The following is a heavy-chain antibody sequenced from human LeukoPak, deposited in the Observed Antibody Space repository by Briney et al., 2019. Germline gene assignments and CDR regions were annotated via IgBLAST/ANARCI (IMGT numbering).Heavy chain of an antibody. CDR3: AKDMGYDSSGYYYGFDY. CDR1: GFTFSSYG. CDR2: ISYDGNNK. J-gene: IGHJ4*02. Sequence: GGSLRLSCVASGFTFSSYGMHWVRQAPGKGLEWVAVISYDGNNKNYADSVKGRFTISRDNSKNTLYLQMNSLRAEDTAVYYCAKDMGYDSSGYYYGFDYWGQGTLVTVSS. D-gene: IGHD3-22*01. V-gene: IGHV3-30*18.